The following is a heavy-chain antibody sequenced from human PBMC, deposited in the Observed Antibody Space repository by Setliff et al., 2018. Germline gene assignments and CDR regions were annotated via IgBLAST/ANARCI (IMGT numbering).Heavy chain of an antibody. V-gene: IGHV4-39*01. CDR3: ASLPYYDSSGYSLSYY. CDR1: GGSISSSSYY. D-gene: IGHD3-22*01. CDR2: ISYSGST. Sequence: SETLSLTCTVSGGSISSSSYYWGWIRQPPGKGLEWIGSISYSGSTYYNPSLKSRVTISVDTSKNQFSLKLSSVTAADTAVYYCASLPYYDSSGYSLSYYWGQGTLVTVSS. J-gene: IGHJ4*02.